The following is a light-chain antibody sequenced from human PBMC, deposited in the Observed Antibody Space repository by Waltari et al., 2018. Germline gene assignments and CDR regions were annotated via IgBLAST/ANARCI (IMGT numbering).Light chain of an antibody. V-gene: IGKV3-11*01. CDR3: QQRIDWPLT. J-gene: IGKJ4*01. CDR1: QSVSSY. CDR2: GAS. Sequence: EIVLTQSPVTLSLSPGERATLSCRASQSVSSYLAWYQQKPGQAPRRLIYGASNRATGIAARFSGSGSATDFTLTISSLEPEDCAVYYCQQRIDWPLTVGGGTKVEIK.